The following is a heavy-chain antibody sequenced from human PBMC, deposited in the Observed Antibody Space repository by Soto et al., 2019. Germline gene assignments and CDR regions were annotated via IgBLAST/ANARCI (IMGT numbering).Heavy chain of an antibody. D-gene: IGHD3-22*01. CDR2: ISSSSSTI. CDR1: GFTFSSYS. J-gene: IGHJ4*02. CDR3: ARDTTPYYYESSGYQY. Sequence: EVQLVESGGGLVQPGGSLRLSCAASGFTFSSYSMNWVRQAPGKGLEWVSYISSSSSTIYYADSVKGRFTISRDNAKNSLYLQMNSLRDEDTAVYYCARDTTPYYYESSGYQYWGQGTLVTVSS. V-gene: IGHV3-48*02.